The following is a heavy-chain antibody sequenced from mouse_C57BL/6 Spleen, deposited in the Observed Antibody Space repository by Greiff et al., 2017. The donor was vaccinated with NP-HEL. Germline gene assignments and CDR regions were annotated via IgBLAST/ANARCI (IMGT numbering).Heavy chain of an antibody. CDR1: GYSFTSYY. J-gene: IGHJ3*01. V-gene: IGHV1-66*01. Sequence: QVQLQQSGPELVKPGASVKISCKASGYSFTSYYIHWVKQRPGQGLEWIGWIYPGSGNTKYNEKFKGKATLTADTSSSTAYMQLSSLTSEDSAVYYCARDYSNYLAWFAYWGQGTLVTVSA. CDR3: ARDYSNYLAWFAY. CDR2: IYPGSGNT. D-gene: IGHD2-5*01.